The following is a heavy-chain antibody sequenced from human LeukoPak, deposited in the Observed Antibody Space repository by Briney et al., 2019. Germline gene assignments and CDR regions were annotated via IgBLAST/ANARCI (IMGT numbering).Heavy chain of an antibody. Sequence: GGSLRLSCAASGFTFSSYEMNWVRQAPGKGLEWVSYISSSGSTIYYADSVKGRFTISRDNAKNSLYLQMNSLRAEDTAVYYCARAGLGMVAWGAFDIWGQGTMVTVSS. D-gene: IGHD2-8*01. CDR3: ARAGLGMVAWGAFDI. CDR1: GFTFSSYE. CDR2: ISSSGSTI. J-gene: IGHJ3*02. V-gene: IGHV3-48*03.